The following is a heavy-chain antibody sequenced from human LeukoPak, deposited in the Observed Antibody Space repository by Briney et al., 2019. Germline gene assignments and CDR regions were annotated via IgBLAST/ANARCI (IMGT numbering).Heavy chain of an antibody. D-gene: IGHD6-6*01. Sequence: GESLKISCKASGYNFVNFWIHWVRQVPGKGLEWMGVIWPGDSETRYSPSFQGQVTISADKSISTAYLQWNSLKASDTAMYYCATTSRHFDHWGQGSLVTVSS. CDR2: IWPGDSET. V-gene: IGHV5-51*01. CDR1: GYNFVNFW. J-gene: IGHJ4*02. CDR3: ATTSRHFDH.